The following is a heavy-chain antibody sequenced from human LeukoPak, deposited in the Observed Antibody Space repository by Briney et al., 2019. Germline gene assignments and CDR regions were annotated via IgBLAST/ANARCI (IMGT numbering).Heavy chain of an antibody. CDR3: ARVGYDILTGYYPTYFDY. D-gene: IGHD3-9*01. J-gene: IGHJ4*02. CDR2: ISSSSSTI. CDR1: GFTFSSYS. V-gene: IGHV3-48*02. Sequence: GGSLRLSCAASGFTFSSYSMNWVSQAPGKGLEWVSYISSSSSTIYYADSVKGRFTISRDNAKNSLYLQMNSLRDEDTAVYYCARVGYDILTGYYPTYFDYWGQGTLVTVSS.